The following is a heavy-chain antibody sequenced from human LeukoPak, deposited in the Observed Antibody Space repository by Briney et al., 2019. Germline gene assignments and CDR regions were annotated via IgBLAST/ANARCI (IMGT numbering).Heavy chain of an antibody. CDR3: ARAQDSSGLEP. J-gene: IGHJ5*02. Sequence: SQTLSLTCTVSGGSISSCYWSWIRQPAGQGLEWIGRIYTTGSTNYNPSLKSRVTMSVDTSKNQFSLKLSSVTAADTAVYYCARAQDSSGLEPWGQGTLVTVSS. V-gene: IGHV4-4*07. CDR2: IYTTGST. CDR1: GGSISSCY. D-gene: IGHD3-22*01.